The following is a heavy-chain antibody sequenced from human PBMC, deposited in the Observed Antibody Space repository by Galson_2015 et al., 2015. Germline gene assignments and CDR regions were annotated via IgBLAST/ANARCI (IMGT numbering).Heavy chain of an antibody. Sequence: SLRLSCAASGFTFSSYAMHWVRQAPGKGLEWVAVISYDGSNKYYADSVKGRFTISRDNSKNTLYLQMNSLRAEDTAVYYCAREKYCSSTSCYIEALDYWGQGTLVTVSS. CDR3: AREKYCSSTSCYIEALDY. D-gene: IGHD2-2*02. CDR2: ISYDGSNK. CDR1: GFTFSSYA. V-gene: IGHV3-30-3*01. J-gene: IGHJ4*02.